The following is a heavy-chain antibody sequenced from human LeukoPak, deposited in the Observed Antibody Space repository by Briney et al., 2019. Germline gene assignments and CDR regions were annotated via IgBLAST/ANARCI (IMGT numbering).Heavy chain of an antibody. D-gene: IGHD7-27*01. CDR3: ARGPPNWGYDY. Sequence: ASVKVSCKASGYTFTSCDFNWVRQATGQRPEWMGWMSPSSGDTGYAQKFQDRVTMTRNTSISTAYMELSSLRSDDTAVYYCARGPPNWGYDYWGPGTLVTVSS. CDR1: GYTFTSCD. J-gene: IGHJ4*02. CDR2: MSPSSGDT. V-gene: IGHV1-8*01.